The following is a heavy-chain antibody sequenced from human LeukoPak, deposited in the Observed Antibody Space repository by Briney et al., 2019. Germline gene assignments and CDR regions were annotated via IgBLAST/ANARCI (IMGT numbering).Heavy chain of an antibody. V-gene: IGHV1-8*01. CDR1: GYTFTSYD. Sequence: ASVKVSCKASGYTFTSYDINWVRQATGRGLEWMGWMNPNSGNTGYAQKFQGRVTITRNTSISTAYMELSSLRSEDTAVYYCARGRKESSYYDFWSGYFVSNYYMDVWGKGTTVTVSS. CDR3: ARGRKESSYYDFWSGYFVSNYYMDV. J-gene: IGHJ6*03. CDR2: MNPNSGNT. D-gene: IGHD3-3*01.